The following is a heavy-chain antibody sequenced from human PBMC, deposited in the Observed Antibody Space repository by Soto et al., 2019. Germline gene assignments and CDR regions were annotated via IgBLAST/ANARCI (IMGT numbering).Heavy chain of an antibody. Sequence: EVQLVESGGGLVKPGGSLRLSCAASGFTFSSYAMSWVRQAPGKGLEWVSGISGSGGSTYYADSVKGRFTISRDNSKNTLYLQMNSLRAEDTAVYYCAKDYSMVRGGGLVYYYYGMDVWGQGTTVTVSS. J-gene: IGHJ6*02. V-gene: IGHV3-23*04. CDR3: AKDYSMVRGGGLVYYYYGMDV. D-gene: IGHD3-10*01. CDR2: ISGSGGST. CDR1: GFTFSSYA.